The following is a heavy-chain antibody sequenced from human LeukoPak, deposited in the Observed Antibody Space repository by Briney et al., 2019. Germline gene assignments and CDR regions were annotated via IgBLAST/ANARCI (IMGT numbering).Heavy chain of an antibody. D-gene: IGHD3-22*01. V-gene: IGHV3-48*04. J-gene: IGHJ4*02. CDR1: GFTFSNYW. Sequence: GGSLRLSCAASGFTFSNYWMHWVRQAPGKGLEWVSYISSSGSAIYYADSVKGRFTISRDNAKNSLYLQVNSLRAEDTAVYYCARKGYYYDSSGYYFGGYCDYWGQGTLVTVSS. CDR3: ARKGYYYDSSGYYFGGYCDY. CDR2: ISSSGSAI.